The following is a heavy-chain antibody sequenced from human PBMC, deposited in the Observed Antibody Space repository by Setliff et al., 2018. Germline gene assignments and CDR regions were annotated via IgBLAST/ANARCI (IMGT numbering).Heavy chain of an antibody. CDR1: GDSLSSGDYF. CDR3: AREVGTSTSSDAFDV. CDR2: IYHSGSA. J-gene: IGHJ3*01. V-gene: IGHV4-30-4*08. Sequence: SETLSLTCTVSGDSLSSGDYFGSWIRQPPGKGLEWLAYIYHSGSAYYNPSLKSRVTMSVDTSKNQFSLNLTSVTAADTAVYYCAREVGTSTSSDAFDVWGQGMMVTVSS. D-gene: IGHD1-26*01.